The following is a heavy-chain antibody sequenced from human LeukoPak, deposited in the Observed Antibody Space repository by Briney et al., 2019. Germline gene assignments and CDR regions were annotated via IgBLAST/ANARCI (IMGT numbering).Heavy chain of an antibody. D-gene: IGHD2-15*01. V-gene: IGHV4-61*02. CDR3: ARHESAAYCSGGSCYHY. J-gene: IGHJ4*02. CDR1: GGSISSGSYY. CDR2: IYTSGST. Sequence: PSETLSLTCTVSGGSISSGSYYWSWIRQPAGKGLEWIGRIYTSGSTNYNPSLKSRVTISVDTSKNQFSLKLSSVTAADTAVYYCARHESAAYCSGGSCYHYWGQGTLVTVSS.